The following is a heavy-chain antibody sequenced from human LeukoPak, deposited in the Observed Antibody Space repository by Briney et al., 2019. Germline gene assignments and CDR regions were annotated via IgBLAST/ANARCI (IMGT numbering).Heavy chain of an antibody. CDR2: IYYSGST. CDR3: ARAGGSYSFDY. Sequence: SETLSLTCTVSGGSISSYYWSWIRQPPGKGLEWIGYIYYSGSTNYNPSLKSRVTISVDTSKNQFSLKLTSVTAADTAVYYCARAGGSYSFDYWGRGTLVTVSS. J-gene: IGHJ4*02. CDR1: GGSISSYY. V-gene: IGHV4-59*01. D-gene: IGHD1-26*01.